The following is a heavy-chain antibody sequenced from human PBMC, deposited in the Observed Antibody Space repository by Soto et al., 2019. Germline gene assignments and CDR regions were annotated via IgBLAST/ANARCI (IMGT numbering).Heavy chain of an antibody. D-gene: IGHD2-2*01. V-gene: IGHV4-34*01. J-gene: IGHJ4*02. CDR2: VNHSGTT. CDR1: GGSFSGYY. Sequence: QVQLQQWGAGLLKPSETLSLTCAVYGGSFSGYYWTWIRQSPEKGLEWIGEVNHSGTTYYNPSLKTGVIISVHTPKNQFSLKMSSVTAADTAVYYCARGIGYCSSINCYSSRRLRFDSWGQGTLGTVSS. CDR3: ARGIGYCSSINCYSSRRLRFDS.